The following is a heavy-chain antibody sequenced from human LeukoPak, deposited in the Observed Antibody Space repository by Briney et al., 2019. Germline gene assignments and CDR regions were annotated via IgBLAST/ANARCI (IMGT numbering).Heavy chain of an antibody. D-gene: IGHD2-15*01. Sequence: ASVKVSCKASGYTFTGYYIHWVRQAPGQGLEWMGWINPNSGGTNYAQKFQGRVTMTRDTSISTAYMELSRLRSDDTAMYYCARDPRYCSGGSCYYFDYWGQGTLVTVSS. J-gene: IGHJ4*02. CDR1: GYTFTGYY. CDR3: ARDPRYCSGGSCYYFDY. CDR2: INPNSGGT. V-gene: IGHV1-2*02.